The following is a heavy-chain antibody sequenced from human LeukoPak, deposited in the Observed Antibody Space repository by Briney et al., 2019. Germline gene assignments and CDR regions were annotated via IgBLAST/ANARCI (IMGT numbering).Heavy chain of an antibody. J-gene: IGHJ5*02. V-gene: IGHV3-23*01. CDR3: AKVDAYDFWSGYA. Sequence: GGSLRLSCAASGFTFSSYGMSWVRQAPGKGLEWVSAISGSGGSTYYADSVKGRFTISRDNSKNTLYLQMNSLRAEDTAVYYCAKVDAYDFWSGYAWGQGTLVTVSS. CDR1: GFTFSSYG. D-gene: IGHD3-3*01. CDR2: ISGSGGST.